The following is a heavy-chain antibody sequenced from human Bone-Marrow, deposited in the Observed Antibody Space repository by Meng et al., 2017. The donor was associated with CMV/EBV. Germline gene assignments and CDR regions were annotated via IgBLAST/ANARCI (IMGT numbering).Heavy chain of an antibody. CDR3: ARETGEKVNWFDP. D-gene: IGHD1-1*01. J-gene: IGHJ5*02. Sequence: ASVKVSCKTSGYTFTDYYIHWVRQAPGQGLEWMAWLNPNSGVTNSAQKFQGRVALTRDTSISTAYMELSRLRFDDTAIYYCARETGEKVNWFDPWGQGTRVTVSS. CDR1: GYTFTDYY. V-gene: IGHV1-2*02. CDR2: LNPNSGVT.